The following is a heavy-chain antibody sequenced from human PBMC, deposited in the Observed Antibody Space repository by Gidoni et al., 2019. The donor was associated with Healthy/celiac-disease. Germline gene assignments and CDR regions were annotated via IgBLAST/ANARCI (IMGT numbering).Heavy chain of an antibody. CDR2: INSDGSST. V-gene: IGHV3-74*01. Sequence: EVQLVESGGGLVQPGGSLRLSCAASGFTFSSYWLHWVRQAPGKGLVWVSRINSDGSSTSYADSVKGRFTISRDNAKNTLYLQMNSLRAEDTAVYYCAREGSSSRLACFDYWGQGTLVTVSS. D-gene: IGHD6-13*01. CDR3: AREGSSSRLACFDY. J-gene: IGHJ4*02. CDR1: GFTFSSYW.